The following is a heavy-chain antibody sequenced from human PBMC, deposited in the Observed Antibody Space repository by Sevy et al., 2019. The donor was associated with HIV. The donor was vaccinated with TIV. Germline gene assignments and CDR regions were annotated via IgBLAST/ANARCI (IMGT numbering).Heavy chain of an antibody. CDR2: IKSKNDGGTT. D-gene: IGHD5-12*01. CDR1: GFTFSNAW. V-gene: IGHV3-15*07. Sequence: GGSLRLSCAASGFTFSNAWMNWVRQAPGKGLEWVGRIKSKNDGGTTDYAAPVKGRFTISRDDSKNTLYLQMNSLKTEDTAVYYCTTDPLYSGYDSENDSPDYWGQGTLVTVSS. J-gene: IGHJ4*02. CDR3: TTDPLYSGYDSENDSPDY.